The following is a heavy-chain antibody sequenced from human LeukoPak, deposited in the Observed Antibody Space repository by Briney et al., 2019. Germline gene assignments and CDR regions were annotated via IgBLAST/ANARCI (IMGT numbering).Heavy chain of an antibody. CDR1: GFTFSSYS. CDR3: ARDLNWADGMDV. Sequence: PGGSLRLSCAASGFTFSSYSMNWVRQAPGKGLEWVSSISSSSSYIYYADSVKGRFTISRDNAKNSLYLQMNSQRAEDTAVYYCARDLNWADGMDVWGQGTTVTVSS. CDR2: ISSSSSYI. V-gene: IGHV3-21*01. D-gene: IGHD7-27*01. J-gene: IGHJ6*02.